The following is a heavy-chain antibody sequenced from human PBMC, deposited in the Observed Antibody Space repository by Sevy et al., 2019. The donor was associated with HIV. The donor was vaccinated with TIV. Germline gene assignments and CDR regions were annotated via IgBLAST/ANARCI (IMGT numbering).Heavy chain of an antibody. Sequence: GGSLRLSCAASGFTFDDYAMHWVRQAPGKGLEWVSGISWNSGSIGYADSVKGRFTISRDNAKNSLYLQMNSLRAEDTALYYCAKGYYDAREGAFDIWGQGTMVTVSS. CDR3: AKGYYDAREGAFDI. J-gene: IGHJ3*02. V-gene: IGHV3-9*01. D-gene: IGHD3-3*01. CDR1: GFTFDDYA. CDR2: ISWNSGSI.